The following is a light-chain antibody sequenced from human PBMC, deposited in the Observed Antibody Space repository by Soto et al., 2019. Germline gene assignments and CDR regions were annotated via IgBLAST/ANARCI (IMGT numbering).Light chain of an antibody. CDR2: GAS. J-gene: IGKJ1*01. Sequence: EIVMTQSPATLSVSPGEGATLSCRASQSVSSKLAWYQQKPGQAPRLLLYGASTRATGIPARFSGSGSGTDFTLIISSLQSEDSAVYYCQQYNSWLWTFGQGTKVDIK. CDR3: QQYNSWLWT. CDR1: QSVSSK. V-gene: IGKV3-15*01.